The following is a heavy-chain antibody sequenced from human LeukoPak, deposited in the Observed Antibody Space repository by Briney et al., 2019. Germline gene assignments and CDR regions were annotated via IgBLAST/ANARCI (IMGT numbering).Heavy chain of an antibody. J-gene: IGHJ4*02. CDR2: IRQDGNEQ. CDR1: GFTFSSYW. CDR3: ARAPYSGGWYLMY. Sequence: GGSLRLSCAASGFTFSSYWMTWVRRAPGKGLEWVANIRQDGNEQYYMDSVKGRFTISRDNAKNSLFLQMNGLTAEDTAVYYCARAPYSGGWYLMYWGQGTLVTVSS. D-gene: IGHD6-19*01. V-gene: IGHV3-7*01.